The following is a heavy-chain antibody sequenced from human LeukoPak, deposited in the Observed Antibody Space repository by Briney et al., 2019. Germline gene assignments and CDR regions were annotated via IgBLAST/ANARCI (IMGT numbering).Heavy chain of an antibody. CDR2: ISSRSTFI. J-gene: IGHJ3*02. V-gene: IGHV3-48*01. Sequence: GGSLRLSCAASGFIFSDYSINWVRQAPGKGLEWISYISSRSTFIYYADSVKGRFTVSRDNVNNLVYLQMSSLRAEDTAVYYCAKGHYGDYYAFDIWGQGTMVTVSS. CDR1: GFIFSDYS. CDR3: AKGHYGDYYAFDI. D-gene: IGHD4-17*01.